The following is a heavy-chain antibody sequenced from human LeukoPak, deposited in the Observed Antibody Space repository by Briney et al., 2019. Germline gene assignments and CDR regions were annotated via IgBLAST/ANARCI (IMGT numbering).Heavy chain of an antibody. CDR1: GGSFSGYY. CDR2: INHSGST. CDR3: ARGSVLRYFDWLLYYYYYMDV. V-gene: IGHV4-34*01. D-gene: IGHD3-9*01. J-gene: IGHJ6*03. Sequence: PSEPLSLTCAVYGGSFSGYYWSWIRQPPGKGPEWIGEINHSGSTNYNPSLKSRVTISVDTSKNQFSLKLSSVTAADTAVYYCARGSVLRYFDWLLYYYYYMDVWGKGTTVTVSS.